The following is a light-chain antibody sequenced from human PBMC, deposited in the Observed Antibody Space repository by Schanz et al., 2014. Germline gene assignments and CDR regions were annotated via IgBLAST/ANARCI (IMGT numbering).Light chain of an antibody. Sequence: HSALTQPPSASGSPGQSVTISCTGSSSDVGVYNYVSWYQQHPGKAPKLMIYEVSKRPSGVPDRFSGSKSGNTASLTVSGLQAEDEADYYCAAWDDSLSGRYVFGTGTKLTVL. CDR1: SSDVGVYNY. J-gene: IGLJ1*01. CDR3: AAWDDSLSGRYV. CDR2: EVS. V-gene: IGLV2-8*01.